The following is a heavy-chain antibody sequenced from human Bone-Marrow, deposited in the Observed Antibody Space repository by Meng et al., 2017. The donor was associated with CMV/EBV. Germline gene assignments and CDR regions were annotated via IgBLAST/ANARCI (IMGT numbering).Heavy chain of an antibody. Sequence: SETLSLTCTVSGYSISSGYYWGWIRQPPGKGLEWIGSIYHSGSTYYNPSLKSRVTISVDTSKNQFSLKLSSVTAADTAVYYCARGLIVVTREYYYYGMDVWGQGTTVTVSS. V-gene: IGHV4-38-2*02. CDR3: ARGLIVVTREYYYYGMDV. J-gene: IGHJ6*02. D-gene: IGHD2-21*02. CDR1: GYSISSGYY. CDR2: IYHSGST.